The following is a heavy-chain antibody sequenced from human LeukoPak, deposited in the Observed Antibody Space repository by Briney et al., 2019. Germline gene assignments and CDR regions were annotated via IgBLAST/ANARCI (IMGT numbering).Heavy chain of an antibody. D-gene: IGHD2-21*02. V-gene: IGHV1-46*01. J-gene: IGHJ4*02. CDR3: ARTREARVVTAIPYY. CDR1: GYTFTGYF. Sequence: ASVKVSCKASGYTFTGYFMHWVRQAPGQGLEWMGIINPSGGSTSSAQKFQGRLTMTRDTSTSTIYMELSRLRSDDTAVYYCARTREARVVTAIPYYWGQGTLVTVSS. CDR2: INPSGGST.